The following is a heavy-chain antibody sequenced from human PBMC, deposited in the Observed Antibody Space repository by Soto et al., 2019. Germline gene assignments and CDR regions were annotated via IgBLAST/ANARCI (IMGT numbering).Heavy chain of an antibody. V-gene: IGHV1-69*01. Sequence: QVQLVQSGAEVKQPGSSVKVSCKASGGTFSSYAISWVRQAPGQGLEWMGGIIPIFGTANYAQKFQGRVTITADESTSTAYMELSSLRSEDTAVYYCARVADTAMVRTPGAFDIWGQGTMVTVSS. CDR2: IIPIFGTA. J-gene: IGHJ3*02. CDR3: ARVADTAMVRTPGAFDI. D-gene: IGHD5-18*01. CDR1: GGTFSSYA.